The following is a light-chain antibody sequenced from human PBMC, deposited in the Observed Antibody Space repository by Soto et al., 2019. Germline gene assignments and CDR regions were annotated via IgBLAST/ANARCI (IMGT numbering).Light chain of an antibody. CDR2: GAS. V-gene: IGKV3-15*01. CDR1: QSVSNN. J-gene: IGKJ1*01. CDR3: QQYNNWPRGT. Sequence: IVMTQSPASLSVSPGEGATLSCRASQSVSNNLAWYPQKPGQAPRLLIYGASTRATGIPARFSGSGSGTEFTLTISSLQAEDFAVYYCQQYNNWPRGTFGQGTTVEIK.